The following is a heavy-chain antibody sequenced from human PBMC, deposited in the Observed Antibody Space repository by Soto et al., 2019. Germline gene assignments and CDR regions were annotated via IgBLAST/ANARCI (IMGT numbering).Heavy chain of an antibody. Sequence: QVQLVQSGAEVKKPGASVKVSCKASGYTFTSYDINWVRQATGQGLEWMGWMNPNSVNTGYAQKFQGRVTMTRNTSISTAYMELSSLRSEDTAVYYCARDCSCGSCYSPYYGMDVWGQGTTVTVSS. J-gene: IGHJ6*02. CDR2: MNPNSVNT. V-gene: IGHV1-8*01. CDR3: ARDCSCGSCYSPYYGMDV. CDR1: GYTFTSYD. D-gene: IGHD2-15*01.